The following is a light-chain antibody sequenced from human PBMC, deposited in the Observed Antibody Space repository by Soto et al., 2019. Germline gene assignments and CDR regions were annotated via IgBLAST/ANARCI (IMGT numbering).Light chain of an antibody. CDR2: AAS. V-gene: IGKV1D-8*01. CDR3: QQYYSFPLT. Sequence: DRVTISCLMSQGISSYLAWYQQKPGKAPELLIYAASTLQSGVPSRFSGSGSGTDFTLTISCLQSEDFATYYCQQYYSFPLTFGQGTKVDI. J-gene: IGKJ1*01. CDR1: QGISSY.